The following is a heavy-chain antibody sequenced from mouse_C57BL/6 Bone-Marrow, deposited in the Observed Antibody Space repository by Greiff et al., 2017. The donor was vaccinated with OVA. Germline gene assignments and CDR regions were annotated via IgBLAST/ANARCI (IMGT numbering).Heavy chain of an antibody. CDR3: ASGVTGTLLDY. CDR1: GYTFPSYW. Sequence: VQLQQPGTELVKPGASVKLSCKASGYTFPSYWMHWVKPRPGQGLEWIGNINPSNGGTNYNEKFTSQATLTVDKSSSTAYMQLSSLTSEESAVYFCASGVTGTLLDYWGQGTTLTVSS. J-gene: IGHJ2*01. V-gene: IGHV1-53*01. CDR2: INPSNGGT. D-gene: IGHD4-1*01.